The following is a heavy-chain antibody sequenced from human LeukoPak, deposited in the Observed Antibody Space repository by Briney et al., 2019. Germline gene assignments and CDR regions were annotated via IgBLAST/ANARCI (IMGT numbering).Heavy chain of an antibody. CDR3: VRGGSGSSYGEFVS. D-gene: IGHD5-18*01. CDR2: IDTDGSTT. CDR1: GFTFRNYW. V-gene: IGHV3-74*01. Sequence: AGSLSLSCAASGFTFRNYWMHWIRQVPGKGLVWVSRIDTDGSTTNYADSVEGRFTISRDNARNTVYLQMNSLSADDTGVYYCVRGGSGSSYGEFVSWGQGT. J-gene: IGHJ5*01.